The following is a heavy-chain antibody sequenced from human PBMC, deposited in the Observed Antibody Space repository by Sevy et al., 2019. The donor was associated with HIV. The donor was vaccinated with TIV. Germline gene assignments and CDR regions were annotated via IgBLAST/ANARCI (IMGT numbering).Heavy chain of an antibody. V-gene: IGHV1-2*02. CDR2: INPRNGGT. CDR3: ARGTTRPPNWNDDSFDI. D-gene: IGHD1-1*01. Sequence: ASVNVSCRSSGYTFIAYYIHWVRQAPGQGLEWMGWINPRNGGTDYAPKFQGRVTLTTDTSINTSYMDLTRLTSDDTAVYYCARGTTRPPNWNDDSFDIWGQGTMVTVSS. CDR1: GYTFIAYY. J-gene: IGHJ3*02.